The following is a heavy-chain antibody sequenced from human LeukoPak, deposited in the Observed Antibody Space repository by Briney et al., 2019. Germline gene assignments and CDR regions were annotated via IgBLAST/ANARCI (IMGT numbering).Heavy chain of an antibody. CDR3: ARVGSDGSYFDY. CDR1: GGSLTNYY. CDR2: VYASGST. D-gene: IGHD1-26*01. Sequence: PSETLSLTCTVSGGSLTNYYWSWIRQPAGKGLEWIGRVYASGSTNYNPPPRSRVAMSVDTSKKQISLRLTSVTAADTALYYCARVGSDGSYFDYWGQGTLVTVSS. V-gene: IGHV4-4*07. J-gene: IGHJ4*02.